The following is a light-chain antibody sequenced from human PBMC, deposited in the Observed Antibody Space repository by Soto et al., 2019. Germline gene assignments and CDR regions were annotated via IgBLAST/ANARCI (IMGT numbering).Light chain of an antibody. Sequence: QSALTQPPSASGSLGQSVTISCTGTSSDIGTYDYVSWYQQHPGRAPKLIIFEVSKRPSGVPDRFSGSKSGNTASLIVSGLQPDDEAEYHCTSYTGDDFTFVFGTGTKVTDL. CDR1: SSDIGTYDY. CDR2: EVS. CDR3: TSYTGDDFTFV. J-gene: IGLJ1*01. V-gene: IGLV2-8*01.